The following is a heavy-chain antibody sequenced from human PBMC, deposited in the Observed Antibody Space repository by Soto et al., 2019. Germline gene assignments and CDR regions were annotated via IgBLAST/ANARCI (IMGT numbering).Heavy chain of an antibody. Sequence: QVQLVESGGGVVQPGRSLRLSCAASGFTFSNYAMHWVRQTPGKGLEWVAIVSDDGTNQYYADSVKGRITISRDNSANTLYLQMNSLTPEHTPLYYCARDGATPTWRPWHFDLWRRATLVTVSS. CDR2: VSDDGTNQ. CDR1: GFTFSNYA. CDR3: ARDGATPTWRPWHFDL. V-gene: IGHV3-30-3*01. J-gene: IGHJ2*01. D-gene: IGHD3-3*01.